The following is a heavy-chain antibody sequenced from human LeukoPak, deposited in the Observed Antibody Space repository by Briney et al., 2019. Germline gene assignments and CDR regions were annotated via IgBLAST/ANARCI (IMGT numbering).Heavy chain of an antibody. D-gene: IGHD5-18*01. CDR1: GGSISSGSYY. Sequence: SETLSLTCTVSGGSISSGSYYWSWIRQPAGKGLEWIGRIYTSGSTNYNPSLKSRVTISVDTSKNPFSLKLSSVTAADTAVYYCAREVEDTAMVWGYYYYMDVWGKGTTVTVSS. CDR2: IYTSGST. CDR3: AREVEDTAMVWGYYYYMDV. V-gene: IGHV4-61*02. J-gene: IGHJ6*03.